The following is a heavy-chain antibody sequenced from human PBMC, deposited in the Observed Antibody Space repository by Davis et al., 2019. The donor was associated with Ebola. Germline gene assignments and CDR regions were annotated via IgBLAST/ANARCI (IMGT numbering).Heavy chain of an antibody. J-gene: IGHJ5*02. D-gene: IGHD6-19*01. Sequence: GESLKISCAASGFTFSDYYMSWIRQATGKGLEWVSYICSSGSTIYYADSVKGRFTISRDNAKNSLYLHINSLRVEDTALYYCAKDSGWQMSTWGQGTLVTVSS. CDR1: GFTFSDYY. V-gene: IGHV3-11*04. CDR2: ICSSGSTI. CDR3: AKDSGWQMST.